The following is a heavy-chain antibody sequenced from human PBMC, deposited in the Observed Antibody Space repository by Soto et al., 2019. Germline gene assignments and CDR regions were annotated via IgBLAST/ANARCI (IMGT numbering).Heavy chain of an antibody. J-gene: IGHJ4*02. CDR2: IIPIFGTA. Sequence: QVQLVQSGAEVKKPGSSVKVSCKASGGTFSSYAISWVRQAPGQGLEWMGGIIPIFGTANYAQKFQGRVTITADESTSTADMELSSLRSEDTAVYYCARSPGRAPGFDDYYDSSGYYGAFDYWGQGTLVTVSS. V-gene: IGHV1-69*01. CDR1: GGTFSSYA. D-gene: IGHD3-22*01. CDR3: ARSPGRAPGFDDYYDSSGYYGAFDY.